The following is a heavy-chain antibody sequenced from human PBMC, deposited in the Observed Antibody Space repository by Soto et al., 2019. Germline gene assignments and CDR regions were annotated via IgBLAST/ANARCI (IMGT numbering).Heavy chain of an antibody. Sequence: QVHLVQSGAEVKNPGASVKVSCKGSGYDFTTYGITWVRQAPGRGLEWMAWISAHNGNTNYAPNLQGRVTVTRDTSTSTAYIELRSLRSDDTAVYYCARGRYGDYWGQGALVTVSS. CDR1: GYDFTTYG. CDR2: ISAHNGNT. D-gene: IGHD1-1*01. J-gene: IGHJ4*02. V-gene: IGHV1-18*01. CDR3: ARGRYGDY.